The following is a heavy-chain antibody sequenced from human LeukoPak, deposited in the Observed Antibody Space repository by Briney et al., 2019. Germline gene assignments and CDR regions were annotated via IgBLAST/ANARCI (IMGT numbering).Heavy chain of an antibody. V-gene: IGHV3-23*01. D-gene: IGHD5-12*01. Sequence: GGSLRLSCAASGFTFSDYYMSWIRQAPGKGLEWVSAISGSGGSTYYADSVKGRFTISRDNSKNTLYLQMNSLRAEDTAVYYCAKDDSYSGYVYWGQGTLVTVSS. CDR3: AKDDSYSGYVY. CDR1: GFTFSDYY. CDR2: ISGSGGST. J-gene: IGHJ4*02.